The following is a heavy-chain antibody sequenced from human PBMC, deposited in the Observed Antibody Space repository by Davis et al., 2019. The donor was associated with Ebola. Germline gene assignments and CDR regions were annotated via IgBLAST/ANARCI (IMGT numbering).Heavy chain of an antibody. J-gene: IGHJ2*01. CDR1: GFTVSSNY. Sequence: GDSLKISCAASGFTVSSNYMSWVRQAPGKGLEWVSVIYSGGSTYYADSVKGRFTISRDNSKNTLYLQMNSLRAEDTAVYYCAREANTYYYDSSGYYTYWYFDLWGRGTLVTVSS. D-gene: IGHD3-22*01. CDR3: AREANTYYYDSSGYYTYWYFDL. CDR2: IYSGGST. V-gene: IGHV3-53*01.